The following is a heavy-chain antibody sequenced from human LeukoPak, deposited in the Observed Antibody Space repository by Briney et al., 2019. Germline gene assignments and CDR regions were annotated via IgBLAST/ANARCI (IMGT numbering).Heavy chain of an antibody. CDR2: IWYDGSNK. D-gene: IGHD3-3*01. CDR1: GFTFSSYG. J-gene: IGHJ3*02. V-gene: IGHV3-33*01. CDR3: ARVESGWAVNHAFDI. Sequence: GRSLRLSCAASGFTFSSYGMHWVRQAPGKGLEWVAVIWYDGSNKYYGDSVKGRFTISRDNSKNTLYLQMNSLRAEDTAVYYCARVESGWAVNHAFDIWGQGTMVTVSS.